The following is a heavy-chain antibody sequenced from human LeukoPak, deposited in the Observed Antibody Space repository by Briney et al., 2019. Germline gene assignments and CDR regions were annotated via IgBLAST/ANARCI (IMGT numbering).Heavy chain of an antibody. D-gene: IGHD2-15*01. CDR1: GFTFSSYS. CDR2: ISSSSSYI. V-gene: IGHV3-21*01. Sequence: GGSLRLSRAASGFTFSSYSMNWVRQAPGKGLEWVSSISSSSSYIYYADSVKGRFTISRDNAKNSLYLQMNSLRAEDTAVYYCARDRFLGYCSGGSCNLRDYYYYGMDVWGKGTTVTVSS. J-gene: IGHJ6*04. CDR3: ARDRFLGYCSGGSCNLRDYYYYGMDV.